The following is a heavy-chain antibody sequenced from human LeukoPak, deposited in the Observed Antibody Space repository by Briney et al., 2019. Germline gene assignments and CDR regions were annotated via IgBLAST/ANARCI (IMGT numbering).Heavy chain of an antibody. J-gene: IGHJ3*02. Sequence: GASVKVSCKASGYTFTSYYIHWVRQAPGQGPEWMGIIIPSGGRASSAQKFQGRVTMTRDTSTSTVYMELTRLTSEDTAVYYCARGSSAFRDAFDIWGQGTLVTVSS. D-gene: IGHD6-6*01. CDR2: IIPSGGRA. CDR1: GYTFTSYY. CDR3: ARGSSAFRDAFDI. V-gene: IGHV1-46*01.